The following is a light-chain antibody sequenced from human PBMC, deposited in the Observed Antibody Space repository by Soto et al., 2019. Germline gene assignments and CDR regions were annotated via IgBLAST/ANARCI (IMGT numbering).Light chain of an antibody. Sequence: QSVLTQPPSVSGAPGQRVTISCTGSSSNIGAGYDVHWYQQLPVTAPKLLIYGNSNRPSGVPDRFSGSKSGTSASLAITGLQAEDEADYYCQSYDSSLSGYVFGGGTKLTVL. V-gene: IGLV1-40*01. CDR2: GNS. CDR1: SSNIGAGYD. J-gene: IGLJ2*01. CDR3: QSYDSSLSGYV.